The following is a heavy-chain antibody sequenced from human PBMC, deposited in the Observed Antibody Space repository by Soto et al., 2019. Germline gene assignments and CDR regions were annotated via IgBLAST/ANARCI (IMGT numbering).Heavy chain of an antibody. CDR2: IHYNGNT. J-gene: IGHJ5*02. V-gene: IGHV4-59*08. CDR3: AGIRSKRLSGLDP. Sequence: SETLSLTCTVSGDSISAYSWSWVRQPPGKGLEWIGNIHYNGNTKYNPSLKSRVSMSVDTSKNQFSLKLSSVTAADTAVYFCAGIRSKRLSGLDPWGQGTLVTVSS. CDR1: GDSISAYS. D-gene: IGHD3-16*02.